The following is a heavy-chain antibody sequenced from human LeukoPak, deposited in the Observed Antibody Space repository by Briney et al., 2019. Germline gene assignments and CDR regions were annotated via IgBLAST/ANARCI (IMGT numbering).Heavy chain of an antibody. CDR1: GYTFTSYD. V-gene: IGHV1-8*01. Sequence: ASVKVSYKASGYTFTSYDINWVRQATGQGLEWMGWMNPNSGNTGYAQKFQGRVTMTRNTSISTAYMELSSLRSEDTAVYYCAREWHCGSTSCNNWFDPWGQGTLVTVSS. CDR2: MNPNSGNT. CDR3: AREWHCGSTSCNNWFDP. J-gene: IGHJ5*02. D-gene: IGHD2-2*01.